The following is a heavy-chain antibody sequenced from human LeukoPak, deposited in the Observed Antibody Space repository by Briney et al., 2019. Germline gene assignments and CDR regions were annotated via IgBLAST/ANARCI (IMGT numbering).Heavy chain of an antibody. CDR3: ARGGYSYGYSYYFDY. V-gene: IGHV3-21*01. Sequence: PGGSLRLSCAASEFTFSSYSMNWVRQAPGKGLEWVSSISSSSSYIYYADSVKGRFTISRDNAKNSLYLQMNSLRAEDTAVYYCARGGYSYGYSYYFDYWGQGTLVTVSS. CDR2: ISSSSSYI. D-gene: IGHD5-18*01. J-gene: IGHJ4*02. CDR1: EFTFSSYS.